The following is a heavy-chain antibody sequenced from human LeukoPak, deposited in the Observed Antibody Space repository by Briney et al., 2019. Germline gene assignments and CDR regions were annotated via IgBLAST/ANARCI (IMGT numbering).Heavy chain of an antibody. V-gene: IGHV3-30-3*01. Sequence: GRSLRLSCAASGFTFSSYAMPWVRQAPGKGLEWVAVISYDGSNKYYADSVKGRFTISRDNSKNTLYLQMNSRRAEDTAVYYCARDPLNVLRFLEWFGYYFDYWGQGILVTVSS. J-gene: IGHJ4*02. CDR1: GFTFSSYA. CDR2: ISYDGSNK. CDR3: ARDPLNVLRFLEWFGYYFDY. D-gene: IGHD3-3*01.